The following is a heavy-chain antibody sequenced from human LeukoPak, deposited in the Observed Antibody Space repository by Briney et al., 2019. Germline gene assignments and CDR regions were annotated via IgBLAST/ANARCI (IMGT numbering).Heavy chain of an antibody. D-gene: IGHD1-7*01. CDR2: IYTSGST. J-gene: IGHJ3*02. CDR3: ARERHATWNYLGRAFDI. CDR1: GGSISIYY. Sequence: SETLSLTCTVSGGSISIYYWSWIRQPAGKGLEWIGRIYTSGSTNYNPSLKSRVTISVDKSKNQFSLKLSSVTAADTAAYYCARERHATWNYLGRAFDIWGQGTMVTVSS. V-gene: IGHV4-4*07.